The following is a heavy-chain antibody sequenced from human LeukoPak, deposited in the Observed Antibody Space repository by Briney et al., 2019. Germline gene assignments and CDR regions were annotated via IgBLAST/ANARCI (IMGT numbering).Heavy chain of an antibody. CDR3: ARDPTWGSD. CDR2: ISTSSRTI. D-gene: IGHD7-27*01. V-gene: IGHV3-48*01. J-gene: IGHJ4*02. Sequence: TGGSLRLSCAGSGFTFSSYSMNWVRQAPGKGLEWVSFISTSSRTIYYADSVKGRFTISRDNAKNSLYLQMNSLRAEDTAVYYCARDPTWGSDWGQGTLVTVSS. CDR1: GFTFSSYS.